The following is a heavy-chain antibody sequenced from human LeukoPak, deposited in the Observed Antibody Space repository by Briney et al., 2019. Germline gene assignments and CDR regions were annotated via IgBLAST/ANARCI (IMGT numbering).Heavy chain of an antibody. CDR2: IRYDGSNK. J-gene: IGHJ3*02. D-gene: IGHD1-26*01. CDR3: ARGGSGSSRGSFDI. CDR1: GFTFSSYG. Sequence: GGSLRLSCAASGFTFSSYGMHWVRQAPGKGLEWVAFIRYDGSNKYYADSVKGRFTISRDNSKNTLYLQMNSLRAEDTAVYYCARGGSGSSRGSFDIWGQGTMVTVSS. V-gene: IGHV3-30*02.